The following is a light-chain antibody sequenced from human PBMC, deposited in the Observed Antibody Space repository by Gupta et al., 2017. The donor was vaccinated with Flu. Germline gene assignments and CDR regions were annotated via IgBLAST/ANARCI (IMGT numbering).Light chain of an antibody. CDR1: SSDVGGYNY. V-gene: IGLV2-11*01. J-gene: IGLJ3*02. CDR2: DVS. CDR3: CSYAGSSL. Sequence: QSALTQPRSVSGFPGQSVTISCTGTSSDVGGYNYVSWYQQHPGKAPKLMIYDVSKRPSGVPDRFSGSKSGNTASLTISGLQAEDEADYYCCSYAGSSLFGGGTKLTVL.